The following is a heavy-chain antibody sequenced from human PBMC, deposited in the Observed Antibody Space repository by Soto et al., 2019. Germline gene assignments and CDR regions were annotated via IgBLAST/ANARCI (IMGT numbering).Heavy chain of an antibody. CDR3: ARDDATYCGGDCYRYFYYGMDV. CDR2: IIPMFPTA. Sequence: ASVKVSCKASGGTFSNHAISWVRQAPGQGLEWVGGIIPMFPTADYAQRFQGRVTITADDSTTTVYMELSGLRSEDTAMYYCARDDATYCGGDCYRYFYYGMDVWRQGTTVTVSS. V-gene: IGHV1-69*13. D-gene: IGHD2-21*02. J-gene: IGHJ6*02. CDR1: GGTFSNHA.